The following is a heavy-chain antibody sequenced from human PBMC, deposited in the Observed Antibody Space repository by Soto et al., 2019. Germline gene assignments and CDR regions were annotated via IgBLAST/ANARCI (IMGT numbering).Heavy chain of an antibody. Sequence: GGSLRLSCAASGFTFSSYAMSWVRQAPGKGLEWVSAISGSGGSTYYADSVKGRFTISRDNSKNTLYLQMNSLRAEDTAVYYCARVLGRYSYGYDYWGQGTLVTVFS. D-gene: IGHD5-18*01. CDR1: GFTFSSYA. CDR3: ARVLGRYSYGYDY. V-gene: IGHV3-23*01. J-gene: IGHJ4*02. CDR2: ISGSGGST.